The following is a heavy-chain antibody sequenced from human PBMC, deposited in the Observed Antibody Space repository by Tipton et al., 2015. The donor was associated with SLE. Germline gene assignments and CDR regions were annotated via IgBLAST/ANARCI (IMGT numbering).Heavy chain of an antibody. CDR3: ARINGANWGSND. D-gene: IGHD4/OR15-4a*01. CDR1: GHSVTIYS. Sequence: TLSLTCSVSGHSVTIYSWRWIRQTPLKGLEWIGYVSNTGGTNYNPSLKSRVTMSVDTSKNQFSLNLRSVTASDTALYFCARINGANWGSNDWGQGALVTVSS. V-gene: IGHV4-4*08. J-gene: IGHJ4*02. CDR2: VSNTGGT.